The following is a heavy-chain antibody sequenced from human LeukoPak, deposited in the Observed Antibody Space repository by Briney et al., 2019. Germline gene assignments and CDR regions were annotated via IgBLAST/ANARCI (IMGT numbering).Heavy chain of an antibody. D-gene: IGHD5-18*01. CDR3: ARDLRYSYGIDY. Sequence: ASVKVSCKASGYTFTSYGISWVRQATGQGLEWMGWMNPNSGNTGYAQKFQGRVTMTRNTSISTAYMELSSLRSEDTAVYYCARDLRYSYGIDYWGQGTLVTVSS. CDR2: MNPNSGNT. V-gene: IGHV1-8*02. CDR1: GYTFTSYG. J-gene: IGHJ4*02.